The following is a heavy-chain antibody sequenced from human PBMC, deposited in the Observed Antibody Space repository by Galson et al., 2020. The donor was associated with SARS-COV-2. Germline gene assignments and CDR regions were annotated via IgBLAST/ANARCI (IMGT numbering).Heavy chain of an antibody. CDR2: INPNSGAT. CDR1: GYSFSDYY. D-gene: IGHD3-22*01. J-gene: IGHJ3*02. Sequence: ASVKVSCKASGYSFSDYYIHWVRQAPGQGLEWMGWINPNSGATNYAQKFQGRVTMTRDTSVSTAYVDLSSLRSDDTAVYYCAREKLNFNERIGWRSDAFDIWGQGTMVTVSS. V-gene: IGHV1-2*02. CDR3: AREKLNFNERIGWRSDAFDI.